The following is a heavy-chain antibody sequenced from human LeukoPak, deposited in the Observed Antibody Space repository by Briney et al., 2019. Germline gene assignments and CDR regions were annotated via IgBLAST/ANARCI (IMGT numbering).Heavy chain of an antibody. V-gene: IGHV3-30*18. J-gene: IGHJ6*02. CDR2: TSFDGGNT. Sequence: GRSLRLSCAASGFMFRAYGMHWVRQAPGKGLEWLAVTSFDGGNTYYAASVKGRFTISRDNSNNTLDLQMNSLRAEDTAVYYCAKSRQKTIGVRAYGMDVWGQGTTVTVSS. CDR1: GFMFRAYG. CDR3: AKSRQKTIGVRAYGMDV. D-gene: IGHD3-10*01.